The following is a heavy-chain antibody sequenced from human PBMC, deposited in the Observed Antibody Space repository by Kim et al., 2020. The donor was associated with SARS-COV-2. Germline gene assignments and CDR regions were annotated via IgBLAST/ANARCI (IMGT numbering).Heavy chain of an antibody. J-gene: IGHJ5*02. D-gene: IGHD6-13*01. Sequence: SETLSLTCAVYGGSFSGYYWSWIRQPPGKGLEWIGEINHSGSTNYNPSLKSRVTISVDTSKNQFSLKLSSVTAADTAVYYCARGRIAAATASRRSHNWFDPWGQGTLVTVSS. CDR1: GGSFSGYY. CDR3: ARGRIAAATASRRSHNWFDP. CDR2: INHSGST. V-gene: IGHV4-34*01.